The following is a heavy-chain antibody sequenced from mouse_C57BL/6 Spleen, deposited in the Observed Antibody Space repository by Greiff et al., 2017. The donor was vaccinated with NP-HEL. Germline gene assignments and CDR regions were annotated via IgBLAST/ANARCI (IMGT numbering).Heavy chain of an antibody. Sequence: EVMLVESGEGLVKPGGSLKLSCAASGFTFSSYAMSWVRQTPEKRLEWVAYISSGGDYIYYADTVKGRFTISRDNARNTLYLQMSSLKSEDTAMYYCTRAGWSPYAMDYWGQGTSVTVSS. CDR3: TRAGWSPYAMDY. D-gene: IGHD1-1*02. CDR1: GFTFSSYA. CDR2: ISSGGDYI. V-gene: IGHV5-9-1*02. J-gene: IGHJ4*01.